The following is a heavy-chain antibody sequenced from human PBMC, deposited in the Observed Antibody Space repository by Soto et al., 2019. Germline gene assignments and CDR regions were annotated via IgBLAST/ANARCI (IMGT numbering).Heavy chain of an antibody. D-gene: IGHD3-3*01. J-gene: IGHJ4*02. V-gene: IGHV3-30*18. CDR1: GFTFSSYG. CDR3: AKDLASGYYFGLLDY. Sequence: VQLVESGGGVVQPGRSLRLSCAASGFTFSSYGMHWVRQAPGKGLEWVAVISYDGSNKYYADSVKGRFTISRDNSKNTLYLQMNSLRAEDTAVYYCAKDLASGYYFGLLDYWGQGTLVTVSS. CDR2: ISYDGSNK.